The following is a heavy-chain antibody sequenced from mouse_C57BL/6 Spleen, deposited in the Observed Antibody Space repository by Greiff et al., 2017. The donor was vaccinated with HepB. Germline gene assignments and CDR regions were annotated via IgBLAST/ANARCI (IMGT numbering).Heavy chain of an antibody. CDR1: GFTFSDYG. Sequence: EVQGVESGGGLVKPGGSLKLSCAASGFTFSDYGMHWVRQAPEKGLEWVAYISSGSSTIYYADTVKGRFTISRDNAKNTLFLQMTSLRSEDTAMYYCARRAVVAPYWYFDVWGTGTTVTVSS. V-gene: IGHV5-17*01. D-gene: IGHD1-1*01. CDR3: ARRAVVAPYWYFDV. J-gene: IGHJ1*03. CDR2: ISSGSSTI.